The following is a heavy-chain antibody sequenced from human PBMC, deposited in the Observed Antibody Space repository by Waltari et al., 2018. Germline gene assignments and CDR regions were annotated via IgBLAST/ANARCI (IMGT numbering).Heavy chain of an antibody. CDR2: ISDGGGST. D-gene: IGHD6-19*01. CDR1: GFTFSIHA. V-gene: IGHV3-23*04. CDR3: AKDRRVQTGVGVAWWNNWFDP. J-gene: IGHJ5*02. Sequence: EVQLVESGGDLVQPGGSLRLSCAASGFTFSIHAMSWVRQAPGKGMEWVSTISDGGGSTYYADSVKGRFTISRDNSKDTLYLQMNTLRVEDTAIYYCAKDRRVQTGVGVAWWNNWFDPWGQGTLVTVSS.